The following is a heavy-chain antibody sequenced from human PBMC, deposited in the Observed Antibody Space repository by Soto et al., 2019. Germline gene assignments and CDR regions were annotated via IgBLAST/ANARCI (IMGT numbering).Heavy chain of an antibody. V-gene: IGHV3-30*18. CDR1: GFTFRSCG. J-gene: IGHJ6*02. CDR3: AKEFGWELQLSHPYYNSGMDV. D-gene: IGHD1-1*01. CDR2: MSFDGSNK. Sequence: QVQLVESGGGVVQPGRSLRLSCAASGFTFRSCGMHWVRQAPGKGLEWVALMSFDGSNKYYADSVRGRFTISSDNSKSTLYLQMDILRPEDTAVYYCAKEFGWELQLSHPYYNSGMDVWGQGTTVTVSS.